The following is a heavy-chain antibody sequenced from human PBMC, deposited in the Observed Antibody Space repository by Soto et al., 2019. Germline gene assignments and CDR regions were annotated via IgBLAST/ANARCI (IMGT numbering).Heavy chain of an antibody. CDR2: IIPIFGTP. CDR3: ARDRDDYGSGNYYNRIDF. V-gene: IGHV1-69*01. J-gene: IGHJ4*02. Sequence: QVQLVQSGAEVKKPGCSVKVSCKASGGIFSTYAISWLRQAPGQGLEWMGGIIPIFGTPKYAQRFQGRVTITADESTSTAYMELSRLRSEDTAVYYCARDRDDYGSGNYYNRIDFWGQGTLVTVSS. D-gene: IGHD3-10*01. CDR1: GGIFSTYA.